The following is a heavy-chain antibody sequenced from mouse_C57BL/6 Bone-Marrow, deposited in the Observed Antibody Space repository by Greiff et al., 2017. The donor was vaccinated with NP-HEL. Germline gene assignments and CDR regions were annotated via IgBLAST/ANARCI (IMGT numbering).Heavy chain of an antibody. V-gene: IGHV1-26*01. D-gene: IGHD2-13*01. CDR3: ARDGDYGAY. CDR2: INPNNGGT. Sequence: VQLQQSGPELVKPGASVKISCKASGYTFTDYYMNWVKQSHGKSLEWIGDINPNNGGTSYNQKFKGKATLTVDKSSSTAYMELRSLTSEDSAVYYCARDGDYGAYWGQGTLVTVSA. CDR1: GYTFTDYY. J-gene: IGHJ3*01.